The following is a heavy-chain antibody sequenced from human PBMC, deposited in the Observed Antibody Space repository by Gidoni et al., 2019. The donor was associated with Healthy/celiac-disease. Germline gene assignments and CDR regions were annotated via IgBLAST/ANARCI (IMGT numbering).Heavy chain of an antibody. Sequence: EAQLLVSGGGLVQPGGSLRLSCAASGFTFSSYAMSWVRQAPGKGLEGVSAIRGSGGSTYYADSVKGRFTISRDNSKNTLYLQMNSLRAEDTAVYYCANSGYDNWSYWYFDLWGRGTLVTVSS. CDR2: IRGSGGST. V-gene: IGHV3-23*01. CDR3: ANSGYDNWSYWYFDL. CDR1: GFTFSSYA. D-gene: IGHD5-12*01. J-gene: IGHJ2*01.